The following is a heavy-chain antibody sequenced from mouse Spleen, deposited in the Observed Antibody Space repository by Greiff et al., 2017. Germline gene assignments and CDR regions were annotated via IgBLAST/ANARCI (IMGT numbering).Heavy chain of an antibody. J-gene: IGHJ1*03. Sequence: VQLQQSGAELVRPGTSVKVSCKASGYAFTNYLIEWVKQRPGQGLEWIGVINPGSGGTNYNEKFKGKATLTADKSSSTAYMQLSSLTSEDSAVYFCAREGITTVVAHWYFDVWGTGTTVTVSS. CDR2: INPGSGGT. CDR1: GYAFTNYL. V-gene: IGHV1-54*01. D-gene: IGHD1-1*01. CDR3: AREGITTVVAHWYFDV.